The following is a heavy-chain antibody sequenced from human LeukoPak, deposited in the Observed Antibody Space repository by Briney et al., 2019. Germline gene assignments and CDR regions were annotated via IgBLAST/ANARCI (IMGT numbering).Heavy chain of an antibody. CDR3: ARYAPGGIDAFDV. CDR2: IYHSGST. CDR1: GGSISSGGYY. J-gene: IGHJ3*01. V-gene: IGHV4-30-2*01. Sequence: SETLSLTCTVSGGSISSGGYYWSWIRQPPGKGLEWIGYIYHSGSTYYNPSLKSRVTISVDRSKNQFSLKLSSVTAADTAVYYCARYAPGGIDAFDVWGQGTTVTVSS. D-gene: IGHD6-13*01.